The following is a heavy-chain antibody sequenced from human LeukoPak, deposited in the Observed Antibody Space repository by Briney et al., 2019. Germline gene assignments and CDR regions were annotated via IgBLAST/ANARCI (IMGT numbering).Heavy chain of an antibody. CDR2: ISSNGGST. D-gene: IGHD3-10*01. CDR1: GFTFSVSV. CDR3: ARDLSGGGLDY. V-gene: IGHV3-64*01. J-gene: IGHJ4*02. Sequence: GGSLRLSCAASGFTFSVSVMHWVRQAPGKGLEYVSVISSNGGSTSYANSVKGRFTSSRDNSKNTLYLQMGSLRAEDRAVYYCARDLSGGGLDYWGQGTLVTVSS.